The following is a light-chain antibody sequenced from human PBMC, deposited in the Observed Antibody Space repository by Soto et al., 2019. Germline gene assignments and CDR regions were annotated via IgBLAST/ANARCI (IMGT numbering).Light chain of an antibody. Sequence: QSALTQPASVSGSPGQSITISCTGTSSDIGGYNYVSWYQQHPGKAPKLMIYDVSNRPSGVSNRFSGSKSGNTASLTISELQAEDEADYYCSSYTSSSTPPYVFGTGTKVTVL. V-gene: IGLV2-14*01. J-gene: IGLJ1*01. CDR1: SSDIGGYNY. CDR2: DVS. CDR3: SSYTSSSTPPYV.